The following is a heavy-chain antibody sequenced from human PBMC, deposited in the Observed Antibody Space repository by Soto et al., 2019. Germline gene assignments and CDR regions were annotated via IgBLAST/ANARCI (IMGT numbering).Heavy chain of an antibody. Sequence: GESLKISCEASGYRFTIYWIGWVRQMPGKGLEWMGIIYPGDSETRYNPSFQGHVTISADKSNNTAYLQWSSLKASDTATYYCARHLGVTVAGTRWYFDLWGRGTLVTVSS. V-gene: IGHV5-51*01. CDR3: ARHLGVTVAGTRWYFDL. J-gene: IGHJ2*01. D-gene: IGHD6-19*01. CDR2: IYPGDSET. CDR1: GYRFTIYW.